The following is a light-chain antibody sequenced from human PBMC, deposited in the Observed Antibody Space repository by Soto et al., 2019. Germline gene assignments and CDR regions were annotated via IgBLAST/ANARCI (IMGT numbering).Light chain of an antibody. Sequence: DIQMTQSPPTLSASVGDRVTIICRASQSITTRLAWYQQKPGKAPNLLIYDASSLESGVPSRFSGSGSGTEFTLTISSLHPDDFATYYCQQYNSYSGLTFGGGTKVEIK. CDR3: QQYNSYSGLT. CDR1: QSITTR. V-gene: IGKV1-5*02. CDR2: DAS. J-gene: IGKJ4*01.